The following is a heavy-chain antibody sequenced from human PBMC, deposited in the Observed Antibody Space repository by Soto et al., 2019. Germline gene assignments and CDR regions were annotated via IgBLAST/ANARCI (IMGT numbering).Heavy chain of an antibody. CDR1: GASISGGTYY. Sequence: SETLSLTCTVSGASISGGTYYWTWIRQALGKGLEWVGHIYYTGSTNYNPALNDRVTISVDTSKNHFSLQLTSVAAADTAVYYCARGAGFSYASTWFDIWGQGTLVTVSS. J-gene: IGHJ5*02. CDR3: ARGAGFSYASTWFDI. CDR2: IYYTGST. D-gene: IGHD5-18*01. V-gene: IGHV4-61*03.